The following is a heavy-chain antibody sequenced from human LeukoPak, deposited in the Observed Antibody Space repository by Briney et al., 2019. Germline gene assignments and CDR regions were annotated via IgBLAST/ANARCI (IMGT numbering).Heavy chain of an antibody. D-gene: IGHD6-19*01. CDR2: IIPIFGTA. J-gene: IGHJ4*02. V-gene: IGHV1-69*13. Sequence: APVKVSCKASGGTFSSYAISWVRQAPGQGLEWMGGIIPIFGTANYAQKFQGRVTITADESTSTAYMELSSLRSEDTAVYYCAREGREIAGAGSDYWGQGTLVTVSS. CDR3: AREGREIAGAGSDY. CDR1: GGTFSSYA.